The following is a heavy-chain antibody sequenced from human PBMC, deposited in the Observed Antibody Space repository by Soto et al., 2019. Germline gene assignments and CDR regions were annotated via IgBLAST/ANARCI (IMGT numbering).Heavy chain of an antibody. Sequence: SETLSLTCTVSGGSISSYYWSWFRQPPGKGLEWIGYIYYSGSTYYNPSLKSRVTISVDTSKNQFSLKLSSVTAADTAVYYCARHRGTISLTDYWGQGTLVTVS. J-gene: IGHJ4*02. D-gene: IGHD3-9*01. CDR3: ARHRGTISLTDY. CDR2: IYYSGST. CDR1: GGSISSYY. V-gene: IGHV4-59*04.